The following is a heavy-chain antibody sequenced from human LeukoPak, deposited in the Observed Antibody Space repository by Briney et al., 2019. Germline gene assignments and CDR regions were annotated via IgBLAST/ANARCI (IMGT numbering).Heavy chain of an antibody. Sequence: ASVKVSCKASGYTFTSYYMHWVRQAPGQGLERMGWINPNSGGTNYAQKFQGWVTMTRDTSISTAYMELSRLRSDDTAVYYCARDPQADYYYGMDVWGQGTTVTVSS. CDR2: INPNSGGT. V-gene: IGHV1-2*04. CDR3: ARDPQADYYYGMDV. J-gene: IGHJ6*02. CDR1: GYTFTSYY.